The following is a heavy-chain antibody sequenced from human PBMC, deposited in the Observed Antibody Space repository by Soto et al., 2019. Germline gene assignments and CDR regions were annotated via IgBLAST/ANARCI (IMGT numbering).Heavy chain of an antibody. CDR1: GFTFSSYG. CDR2: ISYDGSNK. CDR3: AKIMWRFYESSSWYYGMDV. D-gene: IGHD6-13*01. V-gene: IGHV3-30*18. J-gene: IGHJ6*02. Sequence: PGGSLRLSCAASGFTFSSYGMHWVRQAPGKGLEWVAVISYDGSNKYYADSVKGRFTISRDKSKNTLYLQMNSLRAEDTAVYYCAKIMWRFYESSSWYYGMDVWGQGPTVTVS.